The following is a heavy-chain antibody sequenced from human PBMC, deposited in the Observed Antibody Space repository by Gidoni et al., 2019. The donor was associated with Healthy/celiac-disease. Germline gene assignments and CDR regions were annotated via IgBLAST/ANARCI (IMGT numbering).Heavy chain of an antibody. V-gene: IGHV3-30*19. CDR2: ISYDGSNK. D-gene: IGHD1-26*01. Sequence: QVQLVESGGGVVQPGRSLRLSCAASGFTFSSYGMHWVRQAPGKGLEWVAVISYDGSNKYYADSVKGRFTISRDNSKNTLYLQMNSLRAEDTAVYYCARGGVRVGATPIYYWGQGTLVTVSS. CDR1: GFTFSSYG. J-gene: IGHJ4*02. CDR3: ARGGVRVGATPIYY.